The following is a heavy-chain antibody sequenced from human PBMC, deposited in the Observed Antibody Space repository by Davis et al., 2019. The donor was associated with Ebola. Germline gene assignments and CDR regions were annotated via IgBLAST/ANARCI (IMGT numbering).Heavy chain of an antibody. V-gene: IGHV3-48*04. D-gene: IGHD4-17*01. Sequence: PGGSLRLSCAASGFTVSSYHMSWVRQTPRKGLEWVSYISSSGSTIYYADSVKGRFTISRDNAKNSLYLQMDSLRAEDTAVYYCARDVLVGGTVNRNGLDVWGQGTTVTVSS. J-gene: IGHJ6*02. CDR3: ARDVLVGGTVNRNGLDV. CDR1: GFTVSSYH. CDR2: ISSSGSTI.